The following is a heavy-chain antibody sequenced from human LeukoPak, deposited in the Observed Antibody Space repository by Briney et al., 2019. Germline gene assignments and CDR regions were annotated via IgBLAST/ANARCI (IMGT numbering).Heavy chain of an antibody. CDR2: IKQDGSEK. CDR3: ARRYFDY. J-gene: IGHJ4*02. Sequence: GGSLRLSCAASGFTLSSYWMSWVRRAPGKGLEWVANIKQDGSEKYYVDSVKGRFTISRDNAKNSLYLQMNSLRVEDTAVYYCARRYFDYWGQGTLVTVSS. V-gene: IGHV3-7*03. CDR1: GFTLSSYW.